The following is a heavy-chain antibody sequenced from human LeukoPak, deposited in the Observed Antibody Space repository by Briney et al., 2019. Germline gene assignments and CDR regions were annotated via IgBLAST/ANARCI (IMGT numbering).Heavy chain of an antibody. V-gene: IGHV5-51*01. D-gene: IGHD3-22*01. CDR1: GYSFTSYW. J-gene: IGHJ4*02. Sequence: GESLKISCKGSGYSFTSYWIGWVRQMPGKVLEWMGIIYPGDSDTRYSPSFQGQVTISADKSISTAYLQWSSLKASDTAMYYCAREGLGYDSSRYYNPGYWGQGTLVTVSS. CDR2: IYPGDSDT. CDR3: AREGLGYDSSRYYNPGY.